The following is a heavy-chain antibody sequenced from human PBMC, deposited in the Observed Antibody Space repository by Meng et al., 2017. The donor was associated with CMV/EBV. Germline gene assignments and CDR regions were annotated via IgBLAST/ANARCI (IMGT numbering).Heavy chain of an antibody. CDR1: GYTFIDYG. CDR3: ARGYCSSTSCRTGVWFDP. J-gene: IGHJ5*02. D-gene: IGHD2-2*01. V-gene: IGHV1-18*01. CDR2: ISAYNGNT. Sequence: SVKVSCKASGYTFIDYGISWVRQAPGQGLEWMGWISAYNGNTNYAQKFQGRVTMTTDTSTSTAYMELRSLRSDDTAVYYCARGYCSSTSCRTGVWFDPWGQGTLVTVSS.